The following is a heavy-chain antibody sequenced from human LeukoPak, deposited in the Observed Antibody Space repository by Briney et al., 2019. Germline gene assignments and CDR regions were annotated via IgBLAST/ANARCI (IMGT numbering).Heavy chain of an antibody. CDR1: GGSISSSSYY. CDR3: ARDVVRYYGSGSYFDY. J-gene: IGHJ4*02. CDR2: IYYSGST. D-gene: IGHD3-10*01. V-gene: IGHV4-39*07. Sequence: SETLSLTCTVSGGSISSSSYYWGWIRQPPGKGLEWIGSIYYSGSTYYNPSLKSRVTISADTSKNQFSLKLSSVTAADTAVYYCARDVVRYYGSGSYFDYWGQGTLVTVSS.